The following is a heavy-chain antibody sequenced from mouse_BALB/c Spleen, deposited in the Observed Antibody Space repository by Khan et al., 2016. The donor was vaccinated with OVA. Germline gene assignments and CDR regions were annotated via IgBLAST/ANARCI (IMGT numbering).Heavy chain of an antibody. CDR2: ISSTGST. V-gene: IGHV3-2*02. D-gene: IGHD2-14*01. Sequence: EVKLLESGPGLVKPSQSLSLTCTVTGYSITSDYAWNWIRKFPGNTLEWVGYISSTGSTSYNQSLKSRISITRDKSKNQFFLQLRSVTSEDTATYYGARALYYSYGYAFDYWGRGTSVTVSS. CDR3: ARALYYSYGYAFDY. CDR1: GYSITSDYA. J-gene: IGHJ4*01.